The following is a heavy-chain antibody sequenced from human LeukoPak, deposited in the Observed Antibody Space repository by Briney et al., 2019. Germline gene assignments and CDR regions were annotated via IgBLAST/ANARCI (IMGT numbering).Heavy chain of an antibody. CDR3: ARERGGSKLSGLYGRDYYYMDV. D-gene: IGHD3-16*01. V-gene: IGHV4-38-2*02. J-gene: IGHJ6*03. CDR2: IYYTGST. Sequence: SETLSLTCSVSGYSISSGYYWRWRRQPPGKGLEWIGNIYYTGSTYYNPSLKSRVTISVATSKNQFSLKLSSVTAADTAVYFCARERGGSKLSGLYGRDYYYMDVGGKGTTVTVSS. CDR1: GYSISSGYY.